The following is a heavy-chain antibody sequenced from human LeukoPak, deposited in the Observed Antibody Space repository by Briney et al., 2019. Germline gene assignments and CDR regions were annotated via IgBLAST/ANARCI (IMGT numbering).Heavy chain of an antibody. CDR2: INPNSGGT. CDR1: GYTFTGYY. D-gene: IGHD6-13*01. V-gene: IGHV1-2*02. J-gene: IGHJ4*02. Sequence: ASVKVSCKASGYTFTGYYMHWARQAPGQGLEWMGWINPNSGGTNYAQKFQGRVTMTRDTSISTAYMELSRLRSDDTAVYYCARAVAKVAAAGTNYWGQGTLVTVSS. CDR3: ARAVAKVAAAGTNY.